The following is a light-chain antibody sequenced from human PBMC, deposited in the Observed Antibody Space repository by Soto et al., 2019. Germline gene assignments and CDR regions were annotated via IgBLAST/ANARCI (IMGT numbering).Light chain of an antibody. CDR1: RSVSSSY. V-gene: IGKV3-20*01. CDR3: QQCGSSPPT. CDR2: GAS. J-gene: IGKJ1*01. Sequence: EIVLTQSPGTLSLSPGESTTLSCWASRSVSSSYLAWYQQKTGQPPRLLIYGASSRAAGIPDRFSGRGSGTYFTLTITRLGPEDFAVYYCQQCGSSPPTFGQGTKVDIK.